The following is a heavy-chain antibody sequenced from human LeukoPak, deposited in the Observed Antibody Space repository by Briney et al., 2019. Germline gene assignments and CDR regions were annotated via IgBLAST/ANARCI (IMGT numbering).Heavy chain of an antibody. CDR3: ARWYSSGWAFDY. D-gene: IGHD6-19*01. CDR1: GGTISNYY. V-gene: IGHV4-59*08. CDR2: IHYSGNT. J-gene: IGHJ4*02. Sequence: SETLSLTCTVSGGTISNYYWNWIRQPPGKGLEWVGYIHYSGNTKYSSSLKSRAITSVDTSKNQFSLKLSSVTAADTAVYYCARWYSSGWAFDYWGQGTLVTVSS.